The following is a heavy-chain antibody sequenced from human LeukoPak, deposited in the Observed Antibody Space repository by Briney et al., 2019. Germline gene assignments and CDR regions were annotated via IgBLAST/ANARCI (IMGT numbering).Heavy chain of an antibody. Sequence: GESLKISCKCSGYSFTSYWIGWVRQMPGKGLEWMGIFYPGDSDSRYSPSFQGPVTFSADKPISTAYLQGSSLKASDTAMYYCARRNIVATRGGPFDYGGQGTPVTVSS. CDR3: ARRNIVATRGGPFDY. CDR1: GYSFTSYW. J-gene: IGHJ4*02. V-gene: IGHV5-51*01. CDR2: FYPGDSDS. D-gene: IGHD5-12*01.